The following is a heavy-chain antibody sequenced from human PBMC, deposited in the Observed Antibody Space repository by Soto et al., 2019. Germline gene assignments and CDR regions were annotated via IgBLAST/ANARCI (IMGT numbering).Heavy chain of an antibody. CDR1: GGSFSGYY. Sequence: SETLSLTCAVYGGSFSGYYWSWIRQPPGKGLEWIGEINHSGSTNYNPSLKSRVTISVDTSKNQFSLKLSSVTAADTAVYYCARGGGYCSSTSCKWPYWGQGTLVTVSS. D-gene: IGHD2-2*01. V-gene: IGHV4-34*01. J-gene: IGHJ4*02. CDR2: INHSGST. CDR3: ARGGGYCSSTSCKWPY.